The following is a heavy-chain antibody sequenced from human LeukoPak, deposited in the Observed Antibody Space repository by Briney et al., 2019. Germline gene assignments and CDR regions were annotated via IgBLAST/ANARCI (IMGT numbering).Heavy chain of an antibody. J-gene: IGHJ4*02. D-gene: IGHD6-13*01. CDR2: FDPEDGET. CDR1: GFTFSSYG. V-gene: IGHV1-24*01. Sequence: PGGSLRLSCAASGFTFSSYGMHWVRQAPGKGLEWMGGFDPEDGETIYAQKFQGRVTMTEDTSTDTAYMELSSLRSEDTAVYYCATDLIAAAGTDYWGQGTLVTVSS. CDR3: ATDLIAAAGTDY.